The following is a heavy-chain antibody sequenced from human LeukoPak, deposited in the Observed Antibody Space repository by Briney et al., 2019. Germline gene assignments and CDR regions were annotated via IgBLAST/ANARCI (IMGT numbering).Heavy chain of an antibody. CDR2: INLHGSVK. CDR1: GFTLSDYW. V-gene: IGHV3-7*01. D-gene: IGHD7-27*01. CDR3: AAWGLYNY. Sequence: PGGSPRLSCAASGFTLSDYWMNWVRQAPGKGLEWVANINLHGSVKLHVDSVEGRFTISRDNAKNSLFLQMTSLKVEDTAVYYCAAWGLYNYWGQGTLVTVSS. J-gene: IGHJ4*02.